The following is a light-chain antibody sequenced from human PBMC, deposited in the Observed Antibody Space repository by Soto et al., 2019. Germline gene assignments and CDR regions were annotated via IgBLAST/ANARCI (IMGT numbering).Light chain of an antibody. CDR2: KVS. CDR1: QSISSW. CDR3: HQYNSYSPWT. J-gene: IGKJ1*01. Sequence: DIQMTPSPSTLSASVGDRVTITCRASQSISSWLAWYQQKPGKAHKLLMYKVSSLESGVPSRFSGSGSGTEFTLTISSLQPYDFATYYCHQYNSYSPWTFGQGTKVDIK. V-gene: IGKV1-5*03.